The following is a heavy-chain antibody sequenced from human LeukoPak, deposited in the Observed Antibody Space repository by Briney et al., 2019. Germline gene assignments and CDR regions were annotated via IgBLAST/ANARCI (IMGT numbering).Heavy chain of an antibody. J-gene: IGHJ4*02. V-gene: IGHV3-43*01. CDR1: GFTFDAYT. CDR2: ISWDGGST. Sequence: GSLRLSCAASGFTFDAYTMYWVRQAPGRGLEWVSLISWDGGSTYYADSVKGRFTISRDNSKNSLYLQMNSLRTEDTALYYCAKGPVYSSSWHAYFDYWGQGTLVTVSS. D-gene: IGHD6-13*01. CDR3: AKGPVYSSSWHAYFDY.